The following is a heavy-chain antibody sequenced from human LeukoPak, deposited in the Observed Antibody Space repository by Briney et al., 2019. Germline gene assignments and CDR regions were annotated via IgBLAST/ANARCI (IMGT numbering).Heavy chain of an antibody. Sequence: GGSLRLSCVASGFSFKTYEMNWVRQAPGKGLEWISYISVGGSDEDYADSVKGRFSISRDYAKNSLFLQMNSLRVEDTAVYYCARDVGFNNGWPAWGQGTLVTVSS. CDR2: ISVGGSDE. J-gene: IGHJ5*02. CDR1: GFSFKTYE. V-gene: IGHV3-48*03. D-gene: IGHD6-19*01. CDR3: ARDVGFNNGWPA.